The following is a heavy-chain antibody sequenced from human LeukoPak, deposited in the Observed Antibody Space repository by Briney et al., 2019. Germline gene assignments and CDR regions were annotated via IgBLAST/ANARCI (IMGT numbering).Heavy chain of an antibody. CDR2: IYSGGST. J-gene: IGHJ4*02. CDR1: GFTVSSNY. CDR3: ARDHSGSSSY. Sequence: GGSLSLFCAASGFTVSSNYMSWVRQAPGKGLEWVSVIYSGGSTYYADSVEGRFTISRDNSKNTLYLQMNSLRAEDTAVYYCARDHSGSSSYWGQGTLVTVSS. V-gene: IGHV3-66*02. D-gene: IGHD1-26*01.